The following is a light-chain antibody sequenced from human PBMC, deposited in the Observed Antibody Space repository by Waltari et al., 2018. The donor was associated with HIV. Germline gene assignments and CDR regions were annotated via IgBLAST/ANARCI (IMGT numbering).Light chain of an antibody. CDR3: QRYVSSPWT. J-gene: IGKJ1*01. CDR1: QSLRNSS. Sequence: VLPQSPGTRSLSPGERATLSCWASQSLRNSSLVWYRHKPGQAPRLLIYDASSRATGIPDKFSGSGSETDFTLTISKLEPEDFAVYYCQRYVSSPWTFGQGTKVEIK. V-gene: IGKV3-20*01. CDR2: DAS.